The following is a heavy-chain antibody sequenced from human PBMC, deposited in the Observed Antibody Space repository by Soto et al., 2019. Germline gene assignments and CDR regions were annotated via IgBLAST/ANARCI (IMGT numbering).Heavy chain of an antibody. CDR2: IIPILGIA. CDR1: GGIFSSYT. Sequence: SVKVSCKASGGIFSSYTISWVRQAPGQGLEWMGRIIPILGIANYAQKFQGRVTITADKSTSTAYMELSSLRSEDTAVYYCARDARRFLEWLSSKGAFVDWFDPWGQGTLVTVSS. D-gene: IGHD3-3*01. CDR3: ARDARRFLEWLSSKGAFVDWFDP. V-gene: IGHV1-69*04. J-gene: IGHJ5*02.